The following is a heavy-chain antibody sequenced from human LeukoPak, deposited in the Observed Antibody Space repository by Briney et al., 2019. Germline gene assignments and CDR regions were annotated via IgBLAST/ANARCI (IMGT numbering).Heavy chain of an antibody. Sequence: GASVKVSCKASGYTFTGYYMHWVRQAPGQGLEWMGWINPNSGGTKYAQKFQGRVTMNRDTSISTAYMELSRLRSDDTAVYYCARGGVVVAATFDYWGQGTLVTVSS. J-gene: IGHJ4*02. D-gene: IGHD2-15*01. V-gene: IGHV1-2*02. CDR2: INPNSGGT. CDR3: ARGGVVVAATFDY. CDR1: GYTFTGYY.